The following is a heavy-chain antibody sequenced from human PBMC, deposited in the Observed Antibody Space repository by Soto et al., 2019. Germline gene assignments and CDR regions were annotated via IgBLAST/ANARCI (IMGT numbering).Heavy chain of an antibody. J-gene: IGHJ4*02. CDR2: MNPNSGNT. V-gene: IGHV1-8*01. CDR1: GYTFTSYD. CDR3: ARGGYSGYDYGFVGGYCSGGSCYGDDY. Sequence: ASVKVSCKASGYTFTSYDINWVRQATGQGLEWMGWMNPNSGNTGYAQKFQGRVTMTRHTSISTDYMELSSLRSEETVVYYCARGGYSGYDYGFVGGYCSGGSCYGDDYWGQGTLVTVSS. D-gene: IGHD2-15*01.